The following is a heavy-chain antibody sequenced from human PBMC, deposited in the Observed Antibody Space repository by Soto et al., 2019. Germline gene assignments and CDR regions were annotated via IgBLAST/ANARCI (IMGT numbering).Heavy chain of an antibody. CDR1: GFTFSTYA. Sequence: GGSLRLSCVASGFTFSTYAMHWVRQAPGKGLEWVALKSKDGSSTYYAASVEGRFTISRDNAKNTLKLQLNGLNAGDTAVYYCARPRGTANSAFDVWGPGTMVTVSS. V-gene: IGHV3-30*03. D-gene: IGHD2-21*02. CDR2: KSKDGSST. J-gene: IGHJ3*01. CDR3: ARPRGTANSAFDV.